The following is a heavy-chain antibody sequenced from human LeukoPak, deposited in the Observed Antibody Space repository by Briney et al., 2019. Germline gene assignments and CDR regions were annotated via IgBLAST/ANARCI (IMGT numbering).Heavy chain of an antibody. CDR1: GGSFSGDY. D-gene: IGHD5-12*01. Sequence: SETLSLTCAVYGGSFSGDYWSWIRQPPGKGLEWIGEINHSGSTNYNPSLKSRVTISVDTSKNQFSLKLSSVTAADTAVYYCARGAAPGGYGYWGQGTLVTVSS. J-gene: IGHJ4*02. CDR2: INHSGST. V-gene: IGHV4-34*01. CDR3: ARGAAPGGYGY.